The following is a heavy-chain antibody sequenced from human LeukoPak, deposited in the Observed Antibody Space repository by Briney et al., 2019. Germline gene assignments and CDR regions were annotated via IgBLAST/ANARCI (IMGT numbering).Heavy chain of an antibody. CDR3: TKRTPEYSSSWCLDY. V-gene: IGHV3-23*01. CDR1: GFTFSSNT. D-gene: IGHD6-13*01. J-gene: IGHJ4*02. Sequence: GGSLRLSCAASGFTFSSNTMSWVRQSPGKGLAWVSAIDGSGVTTFYADSVKGRFTISRDNSKNTLFLQMNSLRAEDTAVYYCTKRTPEYSSSWCLDYWGQGTLVTVSS. CDR2: IDGSGVTT.